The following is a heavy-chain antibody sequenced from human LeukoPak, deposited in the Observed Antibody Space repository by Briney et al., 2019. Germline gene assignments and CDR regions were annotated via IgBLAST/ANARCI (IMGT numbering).Heavy chain of an antibody. J-gene: IGHJ4*02. Sequence: PSETLSLTCTVSGGSVSSGSYYWSWIRQPPGKGQEWIGCVYYTGRTNYSPSLKSRVTISVDTPKNQFSLKLSSVTAADTAVYYCARAVDSGWYVFDYWGQGTLVTVSS. D-gene: IGHD6-19*01. CDR3: ARAVDSGWYVFDY. CDR1: GGSVSSGSYY. CDR2: VYYTGRT. V-gene: IGHV4-61*01.